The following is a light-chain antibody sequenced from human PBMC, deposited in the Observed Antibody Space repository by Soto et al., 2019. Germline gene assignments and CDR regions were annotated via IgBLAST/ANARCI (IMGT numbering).Light chain of an antibody. CDR2: DAS. Sequence: DIHMTQSPSTLSASVRDRVTIACRASQSISSWLAWYQQKPGKAPKLLIYDASSLESGVPSRFAGSRSGTEFTLTINSLQPDDFATYYCQQYNNFPGTFGQGTKVDIK. CDR3: QQYNNFPGT. CDR1: QSISSW. V-gene: IGKV1-5*01. J-gene: IGKJ1*01.